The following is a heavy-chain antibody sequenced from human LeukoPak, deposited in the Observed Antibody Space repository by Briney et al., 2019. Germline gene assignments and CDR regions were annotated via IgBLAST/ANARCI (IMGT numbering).Heavy chain of an antibody. CDR3: ARAKYYYDSSGYYLFDY. Sequence: SVKVSCKASGGTFSSYAISWVRQAPGQGLEWMGGIIPIFGTANYAQKFQGRVTITADKSTSTAYMELSSLRSEDTAVYYCARAKYYYDSSGYYLFDYWGQGTLVTVSS. V-gene: IGHV1-69*06. D-gene: IGHD3-22*01. CDR1: GGTFSSYA. J-gene: IGHJ4*02. CDR2: IIPIFGTA.